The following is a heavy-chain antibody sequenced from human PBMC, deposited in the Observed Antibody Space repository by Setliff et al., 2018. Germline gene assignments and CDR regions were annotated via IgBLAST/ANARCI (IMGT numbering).Heavy chain of an antibody. CDR3: AKGGTYRYFDF. Sequence: SETLSLTCTVSGASVSGNSYYWGWIRQPPGKGLEFIGYVYHSGTAKYDPSLESRAIMSVDASKNEISLKLKSVTAADTAVYYCAKGGTYRYFDFWGQGALVTVSS. V-gene: IGHV4-61*01. CDR1: GASVSGNSYY. J-gene: IGHJ4*02. D-gene: IGHD1-1*01. CDR2: VYHSGTA.